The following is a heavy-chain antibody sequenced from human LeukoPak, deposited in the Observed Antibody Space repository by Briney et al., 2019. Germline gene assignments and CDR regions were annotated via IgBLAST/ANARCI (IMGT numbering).Heavy chain of an antibody. CDR1: GFTFTNYA. D-gene: IGHD3-10*01. CDR2: ISYDGSNE. J-gene: IGHJ5*02. V-gene: IGHV3-30*18. Sequence: GGSLRLSCAASGFTFTNYAMHWVRQAPGKGLEWVAVISYDGSNEYYADSVEGRFTISRDNSKNTLYLQMNSLRAEDTAVYYCAKDFPSYYYGSGSLNWFDPWGQGTLVTVSS. CDR3: AKDFPSYYYGSGSLNWFDP.